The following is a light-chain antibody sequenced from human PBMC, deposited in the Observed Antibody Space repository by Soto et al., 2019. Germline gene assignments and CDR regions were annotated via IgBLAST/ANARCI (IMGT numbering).Light chain of an antibody. CDR1: SSDVGGYNY. CDR3: SSYTSSSTLV. V-gene: IGLV2-14*01. CDR2: EVT. Sequence: QSALTQPASVSGSPGQSITISCTGTSSDVGGYNYVSWYQQNPGKTPKLTIYEVTNRPSGVSNRFSGSKSGNTASLTISGLQAEDEADYYCSSYTSSSTLVFGGGTKLTVL. J-gene: IGLJ3*02.